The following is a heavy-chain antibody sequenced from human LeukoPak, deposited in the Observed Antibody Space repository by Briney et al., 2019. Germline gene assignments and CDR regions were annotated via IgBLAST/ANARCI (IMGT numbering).Heavy chain of an antibody. CDR2: IYYSGIT. V-gene: IGHV4-30-4*01. J-gene: IGHJ4*02. CDR1: GGSISSGDYY. Sequence: SQTLSLTCTVSGGSISSGDYYWSWICQPPGKGLEWIGYIYYSGITYYNPSLKRRVTISVDTSKNQFSLKLRSVTAADTAVYYCARERRCMTQLDYWGQGTLVTVSS. D-gene: IGHD5-24*01. CDR3: ARERRCMTQLDY.